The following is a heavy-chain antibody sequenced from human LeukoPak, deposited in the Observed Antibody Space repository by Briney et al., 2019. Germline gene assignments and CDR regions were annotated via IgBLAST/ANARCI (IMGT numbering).Heavy chain of an antibody. Sequence: SETLSLTCTVSGGSISSSIYYWGWIRQPPGKGLEWIGSIYYNANTYYNPSLKSRITISVDTSKNQFSLRLSSVTAADTAVYYCARDPSASRAVAGTGNWFDPWGLGTLVIVSS. CDR2: IYYNANT. V-gene: IGHV4-39*07. D-gene: IGHD6-19*01. CDR1: GGSISSSIYY. J-gene: IGHJ5*02. CDR3: ARDPSASRAVAGTGNWFDP.